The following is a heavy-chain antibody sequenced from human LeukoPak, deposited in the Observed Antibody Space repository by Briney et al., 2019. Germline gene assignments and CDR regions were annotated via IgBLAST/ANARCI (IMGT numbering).Heavy chain of an antibody. CDR2: IYYSGST. Sequence: SETLSLTCTVSGGSISGYYWSWIRQPPGKGPEWIGYIYYSGSTNYNPSLKSRVTISVDTSKNQFSLKMNSVTAADTAVYYCATGETGSTLGGYWGQGTLVTVSS. V-gene: IGHV4-59*08. D-gene: IGHD1-1*01. CDR3: ATGETGSTLGGY. J-gene: IGHJ4*02. CDR1: GGSISGYY.